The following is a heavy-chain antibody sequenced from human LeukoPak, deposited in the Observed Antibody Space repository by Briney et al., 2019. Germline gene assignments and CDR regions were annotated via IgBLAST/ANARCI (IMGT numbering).Heavy chain of an antibody. D-gene: IGHD1-26*01. CDR3: ARHTSGIYIPDGALEI. Sequence: ASVKVCCKTSGYTFTTYGISWVRQAPGQGLEWMGWITGYNANTNYAQKFQGRVTMTIDTSTTTVYMELSSLKSDDTAVYFCARHTSGIYIPDGALEIWGQGTMVTVSS. J-gene: IGHJ3*02. CDR2: ITGYNANT. CDR1: GYTFTTYG. V-gene: IGHV1-18*01.